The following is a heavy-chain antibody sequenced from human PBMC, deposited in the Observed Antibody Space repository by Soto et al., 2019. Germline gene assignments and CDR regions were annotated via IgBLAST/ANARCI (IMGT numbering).Heavy chain of an antibody. D-gene: IGHD2-15*01. CDR2: ISGFNGQT. V-gene: IGHV1-18*01. CDR3: ARLKGDSDTWWGY. CDR1: GYNFRNYG. Sequence: QIKLVQSGTEVKKPGASVKVSCTVSGYNFRNYGISWVRQAPGQGLEWMGWISGFNGQTNYAEGLRGRVSMTTDTSTSTVYMELRSLRSDDTAVYYCARLKGDSDTWWGYWGQGTLVTVSS. J-gene: IGHJ4*02.